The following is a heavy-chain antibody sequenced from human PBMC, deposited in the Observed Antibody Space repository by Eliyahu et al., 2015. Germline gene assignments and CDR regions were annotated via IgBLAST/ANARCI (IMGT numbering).Heavy chain of an antibody. J-gene: IGHJ5*02. CDR1: GXSXXSSY. Sequence: QVQLQEXGPGXVKPSETLSLTCTVSGXSXXSSYWSWXRQPAGKGLGWIGRIYTSGSTNYNPSLKSRVTMSVDTSKNQFSLKLSSVTAADTAVYYCARDAVGGGYGDFIWFDPWGQGTLVTVSS. D-gene: IGHD4-17*01. V-gene: IGHV4-4*07. CDR3: ARDAVGGGYGDFIWFDP. CDR2: IYTSGST.